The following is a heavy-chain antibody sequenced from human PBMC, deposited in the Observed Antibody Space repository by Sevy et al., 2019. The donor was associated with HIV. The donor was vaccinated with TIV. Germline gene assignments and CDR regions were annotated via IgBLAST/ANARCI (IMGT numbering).Heavy chain of an antibody. Sequence: ASVKVSCKASGYTFINYDMHWVRQAPGQGLEWMAIINPSSGGTTYAKKFQGRVTMTRDTSTSTVYMELSSLRSEDTAVYYCASGVGVATYYYYYAMDVWGQGTTVTVSS. CDR2: INPSSGGT. CDR3: ASGVGVATYYYYYAMDV. J-gene: IGHJ6*02. D-gene: IGHD3-3*01. V-gene: IGHV1-46*03. CDR1: GYTFINYD.